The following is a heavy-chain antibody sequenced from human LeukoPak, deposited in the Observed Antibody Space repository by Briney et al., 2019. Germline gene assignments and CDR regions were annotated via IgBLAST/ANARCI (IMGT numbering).Heavy chain of an antibody. CDR2: ISSGTGTI. Sequence: GGSLRLSCAASGFTFANYNMNWVRQAPGKGLEWVSYISSGTGTISYADSVKGRFTISRDNSRNSLYLQMNSLRAEDTAVYYCASGSPSDYWGQGTLVTVSS. J-gene: IGHJ4*02. V-gene: IGHV3-48*04. CDR1: GFTFANYN. D-gene: IGHD1-26*01. CDR3: ASGSPSDY.